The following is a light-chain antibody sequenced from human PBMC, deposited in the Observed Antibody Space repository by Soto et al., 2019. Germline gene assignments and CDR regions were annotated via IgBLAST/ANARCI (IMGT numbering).Light chain of an antibody. J-gene: IGKJ4*01. CDR3: QQYNSNPLT. Sequence: DIQMTQSPSTLSASVGDRVTITCRASQSFSSWLAWYQQKPGKAPKLLIYKTSTLESGVPSRFSGSGPGTEFTLTISSLQPHDFATYYCQQYNSNPLTFGGGTKVEIK. CDR2: KTS. V-gene: IGKV1-5*03. CDR1: QSFSSW.